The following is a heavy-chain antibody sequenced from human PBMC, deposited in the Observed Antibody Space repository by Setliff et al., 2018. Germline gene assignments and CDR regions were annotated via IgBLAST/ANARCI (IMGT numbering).Heavy chain of an antibody. J-gene: IGHJ5*02. CDR2: IIPMFGTT. Sequence: SVKVSCKASGGTFSTYAIDWVRQAPGQGLEWMGGIIPMFGTTNYARKFQGRVTITADESTITAYMELSSLRSEDTAVYYCAQTKGFKDGWFDPWGQGTLVTVSS. V-gene: IGHV1-69*13. CDR3: AQTKGFKDGWFDP. CDR1: GGTFSTYA.